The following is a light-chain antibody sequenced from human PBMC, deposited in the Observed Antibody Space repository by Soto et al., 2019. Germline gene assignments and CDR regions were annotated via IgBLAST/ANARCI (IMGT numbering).Light chain of an antibody. CDR1: SSNIGAGYD. J-gene: IGLJ2*01. V-gene: IGLV1-40*01. CDR3: QSYDISLSTSV. Sequence: QSVLTQPPSVSGAPGQRVTISCTGGSSNIGAGYDVHWYQQLPGTAPKLLIYDNTNRPSGVPDRFSGSKSGTSASLAITGLQAEDEADYYCQSYDISLSTSVFGGGTKLT. CDR2: DNT.